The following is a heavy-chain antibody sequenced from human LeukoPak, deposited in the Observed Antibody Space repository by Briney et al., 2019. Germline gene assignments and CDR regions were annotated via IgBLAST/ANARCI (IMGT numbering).Heavy chain of an antibody. CDR1: GYTFTSYY. D-gene: IGHD6-13*01. V-gene: IGHV1-46*01. Sequence: GASVKVSCKASGYTFTSYYMHWVRQAPGQGLEWMGIINPSGGSTSYAQKFQGRVTMTRDTSISTAYMELSRLRSEDTAVYYCATDRSSWYYFDYWGQGTLVTVSS. J-gene: IGHJ4*02. CDR2: INPSGGST. CDR3: ATDRSSWYYFDY.